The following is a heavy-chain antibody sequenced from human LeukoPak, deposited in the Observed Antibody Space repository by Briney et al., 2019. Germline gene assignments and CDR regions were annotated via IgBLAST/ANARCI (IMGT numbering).Heavy chain of an antibody. CDR2: ISGGGGST. CDR3: AKVKYGGSSGRHYFDY. J-gene: IGHJ4*02. Sequence: GGSLRLSCAASGFTFSSYAMSWVRQAPGKGLEWVSAISGGGGSTYYADSVKGRFTISRDNSKNTLYLQMNSLRAEDTAVYYCAKVKYGGSSGRHYFDYWGQGTLVTVSS. D-gene: IGHD3-22*01. CDR1: GFTFSSYA. V-gene: IGHV3-23*01.